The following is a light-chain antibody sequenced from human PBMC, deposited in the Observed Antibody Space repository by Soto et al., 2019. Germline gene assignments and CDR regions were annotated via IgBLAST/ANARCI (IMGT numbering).Light chain of an antibody. CDR2: NTS. CDR3: QYGSYYCWT. CDR1: QSISSW. V-gene: IGKV1-5*03. J-gene: IGKJ1*01. Sequence: DIQLTQSPSTLSTSVGDRVTISCRASQSISSWLAWYQQKPGKAPKLLIYNTSNLDSGVPPRFGGSGSGTEFNLTISRLQPDDFAPYDCQYGSYYCWTVGRGTKVEIK.